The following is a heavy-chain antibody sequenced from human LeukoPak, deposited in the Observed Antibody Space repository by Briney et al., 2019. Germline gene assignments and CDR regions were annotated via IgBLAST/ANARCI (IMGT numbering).Heavy chain of an antibody. J-gene: IGHJ5*02. Sequence: SETLSLTCTVSGASISSYYWNWIRQPAGKGLEWVGRIYTSGSTNYNPSLKSRVTISVDTSKNQFSLKLSSVTAADTAVYYCARIRTTGTTAVDPWGQGTLVTVSS. CDR3: ARIRTTGTTAVDP. CDR1: GASISSYY. V-gene: IGHV4-4*07. CDR2: IYTSGST. D-gene: IGHD1-1*01.